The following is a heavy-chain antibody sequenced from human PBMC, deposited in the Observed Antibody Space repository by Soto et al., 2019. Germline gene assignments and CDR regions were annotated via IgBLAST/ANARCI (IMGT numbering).Heavy chain of an antibody. Sequence: QVQLQQWGAGLLKPSETLSLTCAVYGGSFSGYYWSWIRQPPGKGLEWIGEINHSGSTNYNPPLKSRITISVDTSKTHLAQKESSVTAADKAVYYCARGVGCSSTSGSTYYFDYWGQGTLVTVSS. J-gene: IGHJ4*02. D-gene: IGHD2-2*01. V-gene: IGHV4-34*01. CDR3: ARGVGCSSTSGSTYYFDY. CDR2: INHSGST. CDR1: GGSFSGYY.